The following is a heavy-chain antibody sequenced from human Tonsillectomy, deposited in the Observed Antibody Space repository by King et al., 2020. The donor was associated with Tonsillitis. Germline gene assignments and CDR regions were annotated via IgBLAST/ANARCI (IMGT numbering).Heavy chain of an antibody. CDR2: ISGRGGIT. J-gene: IGHJ6*03. V-gene: IGHV3-23*04. CDR1: GFTFSSYA. CDR3: AKGSVRTNHLLRFPEWISFYMDV. Sequence: VQLVESGGGWVQPGGSLRLSCVASGFTFSSYAMSWVRQAPGKGLEWVSGISGRGGITYYADSVKGRFTISSDDSKNTLYLQMHSLRADDTAVYYCAKGSVRTNHLLRFPEWISFYMDVWGKGTTVTVSS. D-gene: IGHD3-3*01.